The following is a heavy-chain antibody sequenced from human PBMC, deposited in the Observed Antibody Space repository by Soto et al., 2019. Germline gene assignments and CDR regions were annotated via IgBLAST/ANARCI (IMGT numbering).Heavy chain of an antibody. Sequence: SETLSLTCAVSGYSIGSGYYWGWIRQPPGKGLEWIGSIYHSGSTYYNPSLKSRVTISVDTSKNQFSLKLSSVTAADTAVYYCARAAGGGYCSGGSCYSRAFDIWGQGTMVTVSS. V-gene: IGHV4-38-2*01. CDR1: GYSIGSGYY. D-gene: IGHD2-15*01. CDR2: IYHSGST. CDR3: ARAAGGGYCSGGSCYSRAFDI. J-gene: IGHJ3*02.